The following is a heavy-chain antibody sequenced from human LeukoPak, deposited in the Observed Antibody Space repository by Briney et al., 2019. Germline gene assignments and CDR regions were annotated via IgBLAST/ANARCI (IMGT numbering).Heavy chain of an antibody. D-gene: IGHD3-3*02. V-gene: IGHV4-59*01. CDR1: GSSISSYY. J-gene: IGHJ3*02. Sequence: SETLSLTCTVSGSSISSYYWSWIRQPPGKGLEWIGYIYYSGSTNYNPSLKSRVTISVDTSKNQFSLKLSSVTAADTAVYYCARGGGIRSAFDIWGQGTMVTVSS. CDR3: ARGGGIRSAFDI. CDR2: IYYSGST.